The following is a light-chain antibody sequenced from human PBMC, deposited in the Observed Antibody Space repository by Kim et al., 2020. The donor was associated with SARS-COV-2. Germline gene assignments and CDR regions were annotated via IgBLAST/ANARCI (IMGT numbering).Light chain of an antibody. CDR3: QQTYSIPYT. V-gene: IGKV1-39*01. Sequence: ASVGDSVTITCRASQTISKYLNWYQQKPGKAPKIVVYGASSLKSGVPSRFSGSTSGTDFTLTISSLQPEDFATYYCQQTYSIPYTFGQGTKVDIK. CDR2: GAS. J-gene: IGKJ2*01. CDR1: QTISKY.